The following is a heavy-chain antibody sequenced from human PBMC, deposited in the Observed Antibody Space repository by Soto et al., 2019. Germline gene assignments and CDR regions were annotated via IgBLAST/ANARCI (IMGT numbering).Heavy chain of an antibody. V-gene: IGHV4-39*01. J-gene: IGHJ4*02. D-gene: IGHD5-18*01. CDR3: ANVDTAMVSLDY. CDR1: GGSISSSSYY. CDR2: IYYSGST. Sequence: SETLSLTCTVSGGSISSSSYYWGWIRQPPGKGLEWIGSIYYSGSTYYNPSLKSRVTISVDTSKNQFSLKLSSVTAADTAVYYCANVDTAMVSLDYWGQGTLVTVSS.